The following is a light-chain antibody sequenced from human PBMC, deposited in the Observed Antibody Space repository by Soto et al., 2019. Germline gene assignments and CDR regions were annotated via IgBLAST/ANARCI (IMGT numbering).Light chain of an antibody. J-gene: IGKJ1*01. CDR3: QQYGSSPLP. CDR2: GAS. CDR1: QSVSRN. Sequence: EIVLTQSPATLSLSPGERATLSCRASQSVSRNLAWYQQKPGQAPRLLIYGASTRATGIPARFSGSGSGTEFTLTISSLQSEDFAVYYCQQYGSSPLPFGQGTKVDI. V-gene: IGKV3-15*01.